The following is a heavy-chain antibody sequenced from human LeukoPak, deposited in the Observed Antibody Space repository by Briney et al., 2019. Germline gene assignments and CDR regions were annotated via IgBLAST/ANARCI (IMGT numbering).Heavy chain of an antibody. CDR1: GFTFRSNW. V-gene: IGHV3-74*01. CDR2: INDDGSFR. CDR3: ARVSGPGMNEYYHL. Sequence: GGSLRLSCAASGFTFRSNWMHWVRQAPGKGLVWVSRINDDGSFRRYANSVKGRFTISRDNAKNTLFLQMDSLRAEDTAVYYCARVSGPGMNEYYHLWGQGTLVTVSS. J-gene: IGHJ1*01. D-gene: IGHD3-10*01.